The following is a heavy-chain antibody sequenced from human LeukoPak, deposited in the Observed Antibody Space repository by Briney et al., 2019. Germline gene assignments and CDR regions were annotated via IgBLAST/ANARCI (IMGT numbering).Heavy chain of an antibody. CDR1: GGSISSSSYS. Sequence: PSETLSLTCTVSGGSISSSSYSWGWIRQPPGKGLEWIGSIYYSGSTYYNPSLKSRVTISVDTSKNQFSLKLSSVTAADTAVYYCARPSSGYFDYWGQGTLVTVSS. CDR3: ARPSSGYFDY. J-gene: IGHJ4*02. D-gene: IGHD2-15*01. V-gene: IGHV4-39*01. CDR2: IYYSGST.